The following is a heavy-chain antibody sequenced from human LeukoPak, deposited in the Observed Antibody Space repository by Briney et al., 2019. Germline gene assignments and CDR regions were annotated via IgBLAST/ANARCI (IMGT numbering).Heavy chain of an antibody. Sequence: GGSLRLSCAASGFTFSDYYMHWVRQAPGKGLLWISHINGDGSRTGYADSVKGRFTISRDNAKNILYLQRNSLRAEDTAVYYCSRGTYPYSSDTWGQGALVTVSS. V-gene: IGHV3-74*01. CDR1: GFTFSDYY. J-gene: IGHJ5*02. D-gene: IGHD3-10*01. CDR3: SRGTYPYSSDT. CDR2: INGDGSRT.